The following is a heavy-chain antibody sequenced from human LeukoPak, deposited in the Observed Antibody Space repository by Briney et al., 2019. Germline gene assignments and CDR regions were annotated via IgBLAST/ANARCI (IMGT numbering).Heavy chain of an antibody. CDR3: AKHAQGEYNSGWYYFDY. CDR2: ISGSGGST. CDR1: GFTFSTYA. J-gene: IGHJ4*02. D-gene: IGHD6-19*01. Sequence: GGSLRLSCAASGFTFSTYAMSWFRQAPGKGLEWVSFISGSGGSTYHADSVRGRFTISRDNSKNTLYLQMNSLRAEDTAVYYCAKHAQGEYNSGWYYFDYWGQGTLVTVSS. V-gene: IGHV3-23*01.